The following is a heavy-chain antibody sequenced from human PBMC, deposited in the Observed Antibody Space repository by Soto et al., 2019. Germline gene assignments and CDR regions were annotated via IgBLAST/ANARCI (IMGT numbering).Heavy chain of an antibody. CDR3: AKGEVRGIIPSYFDY. D-gene: IGHD3-10*01. CDR1: VFTFRWFG. CDR2: ISNDGINE. J-gene: IGHJ4*02. Sequence: PRGSLRLSCAGSVFTFRWFGMNWVRQAPGKGLEWVARISNDGINEYYVDSVKGRFTISRDNSKNTLYLQMDSLRAEDTAVYYCAKGEVRGIIPSYFDYWGLGTLVTVS. V-gene: IGHV3-30*18.